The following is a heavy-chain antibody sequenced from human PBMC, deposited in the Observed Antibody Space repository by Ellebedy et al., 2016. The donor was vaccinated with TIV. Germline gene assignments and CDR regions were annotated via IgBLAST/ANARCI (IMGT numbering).Heavy chain of an antibody. V-gene: IGHV4-4*02. CDR1: GDSINTNSW. CDR2: IYHSGTT. D-gene: IGHD2-15*01. CDR3: ARGYCSGGSCGYFDY. Sequence: MPSETLSLTCAVSGDSINTNSWWSWVRQPPGKGLDWIGEIYHSGTTNYNPSLRSRVTISFDKSKNQFSLRLSSVTAADAAVYYCARGYCSGGSCGYFDYWGQGTLVTVSS. J-gene: IGHJ4*02.